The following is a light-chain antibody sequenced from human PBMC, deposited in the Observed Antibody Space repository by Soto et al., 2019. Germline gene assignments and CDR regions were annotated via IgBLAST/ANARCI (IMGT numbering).Light chain of an antibody. Sequence: DIQMTQSPSTLSASVGDRVTITCRASQSISNWLAWYQQKPGKVPKLLIYDASSLESGVPSRFSGSGSGTEFTLTISSLQPDDFATYYCQQYNSYMLTFGGGTKVEIK. J-gene: IGKJ4*01. CDR1: QSISNW. CDR2: DAS. CDR3: QQYNSYMLT. V-gene: IGKV1-5*01.